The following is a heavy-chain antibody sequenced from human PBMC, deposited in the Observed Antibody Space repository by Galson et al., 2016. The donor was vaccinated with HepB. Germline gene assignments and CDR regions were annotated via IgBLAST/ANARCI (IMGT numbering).Heavy chain of an antibody. D-gene: IGHD3-10*01. V-gene: IGHV4-31*11. CDR2: LYYSGDTDYKTENT. J-gene: IGHJ4*02. CDR1: GDSISSGDSF. CDR3: ASGERVNHFNY. Sequence: TLSLTCGVSGDSISSGDSFYAWIRQRPGKGPEWIGYLYYSGDTDYKTENTHYSPSLKSRLTISGDTSRNQFSLRLDSVTAADTAVYYCASGERVNHFNYWAQGTLVTVSS.